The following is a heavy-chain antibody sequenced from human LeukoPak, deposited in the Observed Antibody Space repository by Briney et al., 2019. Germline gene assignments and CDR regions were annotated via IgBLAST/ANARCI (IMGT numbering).Heavy chain of an antibody. CDR2: IDVGGSTT. CDR3: AKNLYCGGGSSYPSALGMDV. J-gene: IGHJ6*02. V-gene: IGHV3-23*01. D-gene: IGHD2-15*01. CDR1: RFTFSDYA. Sequence: GGSLRLSCAASRFTFSDYAMSWVRQAPGKGLEWVSGIDVGGSTTWYADSVKGRFTISRDNSKDTVSLQMDSLRVEDTAMYYCAKNLYCGGGSSYPSALGMDVWGQGTTVTVSS.